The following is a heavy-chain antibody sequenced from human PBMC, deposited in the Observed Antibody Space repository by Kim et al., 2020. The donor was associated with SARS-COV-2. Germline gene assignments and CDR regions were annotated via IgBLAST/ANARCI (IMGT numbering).Heavy chain of an antibody. D-gene: IGHD3-16*01. CDR1: GFTVSSNY. CDR3: AREASDYYYDYSSNYNRGWYFDL. V-gene: IGHV3-53*01. J-gene: IGHJ2*01. CDR2: IYSGGNT. Sequence: GGSLRLSCAVSGFTVSSNYMSWVRQAPGKGLEWVSIIYSGGNTYYADSAKGRFSISRDSSNNTPHLQMNSLTAEDTAVYFCAREASDYYYDYSSNYNRGWYFDLWGRGTLLTVSS.